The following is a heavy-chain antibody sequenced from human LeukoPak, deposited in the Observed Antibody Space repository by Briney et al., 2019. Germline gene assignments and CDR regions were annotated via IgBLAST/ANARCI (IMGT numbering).Heavy chain of an antibody. CDR1: GYTFTGYY. J-gene: IGHJ3*02. CDR2: INPNSGGT. D-gene: IGHD6-13*01. V-gene: IGHV1-2*02. Sequence: ASVKVSCKASGYTFTGYYMHWVRQAPGQGLEWMGWINPNSGGTNYAQKFQGRVTMTRDTSISTAYMELSRLRSDDTAVYYCTRDHLAAAGSDAFDIWGQGTMVTVSS. CDR3: TRDHLAAAGSDAFDI.